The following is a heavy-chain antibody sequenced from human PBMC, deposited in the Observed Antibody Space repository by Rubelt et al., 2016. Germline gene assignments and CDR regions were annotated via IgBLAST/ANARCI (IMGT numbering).Heavy chain of an antibody. CDR1: GYTFTSYY. CDR3: ARSPRYDFEDNWFDP. V-gene: IGHV1-46*01. CDR2: INSRGGST. Sequence: QAQLVQSGAEVKKPGSSVKVSCKASGYTFTSYYMHWVRQATGQGLEWMGIINSRGGSTSYDKRVEGRVTVTRDTSTSRVYMELSSLRTEDTAVYYCARSPRYDFEDNWFDPWGQGTLVTVSS. D-gene: IGHD3-3*01. J-gene: IGHJ5*02.